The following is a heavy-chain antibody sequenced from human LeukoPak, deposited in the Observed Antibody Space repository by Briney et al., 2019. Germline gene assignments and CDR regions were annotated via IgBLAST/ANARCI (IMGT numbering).Heavy chain of an antibody. V-gene: IGHV3-21*01. D-gene: IGHD5-12*01. Sequence: PGGSLRLSCAASGYTFSIYSMNWVRQAPRRGLEWVSSISSSSGYIYYADSVKGRFTISRDNAKNSLYLQMNSLRAEDTAVYYCARDTDYDSRSIWGQGTMVTVSS. CDR1: GYTFSIYS. CDR2: ISSSSGYI. J-gene: IGHJ3*02. CDR3: ARDTDYDSRSI.